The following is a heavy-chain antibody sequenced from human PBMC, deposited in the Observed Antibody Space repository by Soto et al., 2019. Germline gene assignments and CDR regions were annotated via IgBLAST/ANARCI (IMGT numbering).Heavy chain of an antibody. J-gene: IGHJ6*02. CDR3: ARELRIAAAGPYYYYGMDV. V-gene: IGHV1-69*01. Sequence: QVQLVQSGAAVKKPGSSVKVSCKASGGTFSSYAISWVRQAPGQGLEWLGGIIPIFCTANSAQKFQGRVTITADESTSTAYMELSSLRSEDTAVYYCARELRIAAAGPYYYYGMDVWGQGTTVTVSS. CDR1: GGTFSSYA. D-gene: IGHD6-13*01. CDR2: IIPIFCTA.